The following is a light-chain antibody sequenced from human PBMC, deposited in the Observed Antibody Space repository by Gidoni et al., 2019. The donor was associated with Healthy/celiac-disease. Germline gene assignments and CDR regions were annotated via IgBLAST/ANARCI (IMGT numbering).Light chain of an antibody. Sequence: EILLTQSPATLSLSPRERATLSCRASQSVSSYLAWYQQKPGQSPSLLIYDASNSATGTPARFSGSGSGTVFPLTISSLEPEDFAVYYCQKSSNWPTFGQGTKVEIK. J-gene: IGKJ1*01. CDR3: QKSSNWPT. CDR2: DAS. CDR1: QSVSSY. V-gene: IGKV3-11*01.